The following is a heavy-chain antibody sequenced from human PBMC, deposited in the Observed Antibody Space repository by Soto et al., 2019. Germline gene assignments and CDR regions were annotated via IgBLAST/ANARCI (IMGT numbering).Heavy chain of an antibody. V-gene: IGHV3-74*01. J-gene: IGHJ6*02. Sequence: EVQLVESGGGLVQPGGSLRLSCAASGFTFSSYWMHWVRQAPGKGLVWVSRINSDGSSTSYADSVKGRFTISRDNAKNTAYMQMNSLRAEDTAVYYCASWGAYSSRWYYGMDVWGQGTTVTVSS. CDR2: INSDGSST. CDR3: ASWGAYSSRWYYGMDV. CDR1: GFTFSSYW. D-gene: IGHD6-13*01.